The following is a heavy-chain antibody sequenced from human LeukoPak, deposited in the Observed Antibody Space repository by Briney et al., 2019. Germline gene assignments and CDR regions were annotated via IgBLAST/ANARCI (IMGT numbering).Heavy chain of an antibody. CDR2: IYSGGST. Sequence: GGSLRLSCAASGFTVSSNYMSWVRQAPGKGLEWVSVIYSGGSTYYADSVKGRFTISRDNSKNTLYLQMNSLRAEDTAVYYCASKAGERYCSGGGCPIGQEYGMDVWGQGTTVTVSS. CDR3: ASKAGERYCSGGGCPIGQEYGMDV. CDR1: GFTVSSNY. J-gene: IGHJ6*02. V-gene: IGHV3-53*01. D-gene: IGHD2-15*01.